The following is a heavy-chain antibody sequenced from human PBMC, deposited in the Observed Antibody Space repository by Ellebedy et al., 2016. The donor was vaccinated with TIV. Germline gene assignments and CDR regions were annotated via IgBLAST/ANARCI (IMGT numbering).Heavy chain of an antibody. CDR3: ARVGRSGHYGSGSHLDY. CDR2: IYYSGST. D-gene: IGHD3-10*01. V-gene: IGHV4-61*08. J-gene: IGHJ4*02. CDR1: GGSISSGGYY. Sequence: SETLSLXCAVSGGSISSGGYYWSWIRQPPGKGLEWIGYIYYSGSTNYNPSLKSRVTISVDTSKNQFSLKLSSVTAEETAVYYCARVGRSGHYGSGSHLDYWGQGTLVTVSS.